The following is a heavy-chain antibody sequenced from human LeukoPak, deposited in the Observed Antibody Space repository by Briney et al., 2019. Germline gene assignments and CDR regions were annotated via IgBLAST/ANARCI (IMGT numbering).Heavy chain of an antibody. CDR2: IYYSGST. D-gene: IGHD4-17*01. V-gene: IGHV4-59*01. J-gene: IGHJ4*02. CDR3: ARDSYGDYELRYYFAY. Sequence: SETLSLTCTVSGGSISSYYWSWIRQPPGKGLEWIGYIYYSGSTNYNPSLKSRVTISVDTSKNQFSLKLSSVTAADTAVYYCARDSYGDYELRYYFAYWGQGTLVTVSS. CDR1: GGSISSYY.